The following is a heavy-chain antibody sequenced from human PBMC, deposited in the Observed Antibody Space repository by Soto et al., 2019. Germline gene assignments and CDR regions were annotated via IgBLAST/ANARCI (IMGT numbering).Heavy chain of an antibody. D-gene: IGHD2-15*01. CDR1: GFPFSSRA. V-gene: IGHV3-23*01. Sequence: EVQLLESGGGLVQPGGSLRLSCAASGFPFSSRAMSWVRQAPGKGLEWVSAISGSGTITYYADSVKGRFTISRDTSKNTLYLQMNSLTSDDTAVYYCAEWARYCSGADCRDWGQGTLVTVSS. CDR2: ISGSGTIT. J-gene: IGHJ4*02. CDR3: AEWARYCSGADCRD.